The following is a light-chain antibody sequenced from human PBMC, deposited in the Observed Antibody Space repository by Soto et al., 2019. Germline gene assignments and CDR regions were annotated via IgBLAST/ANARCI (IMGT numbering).Light chain of an antibody. CDR2: DAS. CDR1: QTVNAW. J-gene: IGKJ1*01. CDR3: QQYSTHSGT. V-gene: IGKV1-5*01. Sequence: DIQMTQSPSTLSASLGDRVTITCRASQTVNAWLAWYQHKPGKAPKPLIYDASILESGVPARFSGSGSGTEFILTISSLPPDDVGTYYCQQYSTHSGTFGQGTKVEIK.